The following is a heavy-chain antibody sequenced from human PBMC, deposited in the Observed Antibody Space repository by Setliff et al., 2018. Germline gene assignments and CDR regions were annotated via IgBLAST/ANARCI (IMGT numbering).Heavy chain of an antibody. CDR1: GGSLSSYF. V-gene: IGHV4-4*07. D-gene: IGHD6-19*01. CDR2: IYIGGSA. Sequence: SETLSLTCTVSGGSLSSYFWSWIRQPAGKGLEWIGHIYIGGSANYNPSLKSRVTMSIDTSKNQFSLKLNSVTAADMAVYYCAREQWLDPPGYYYMDVWAKGTTVTVSS. J-gene: IGHJ6*03. CDR3: AREQWLDPPGYYYMDV.